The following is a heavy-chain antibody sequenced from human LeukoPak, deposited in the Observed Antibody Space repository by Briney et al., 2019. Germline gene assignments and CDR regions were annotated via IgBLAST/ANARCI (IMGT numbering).Heavy chain of an antibody. D-gene: IGHD3-10*01. CDR1: CYSINSGFY. V-gene: IGHV4-38-2*02. CDR2: IHHSGST. J-gene: IGHJ4*02. Sequence: PSETLSFTCTVSCYSINSGFYWGWIRQTTGKGLEWTGNIHHSGSTDYNPSLKSRVTISLDTSKNQFYLKLNSVTAADTAVYYCARGFRGPNFDYWGQGTLVTVSS. CDR3: ARGFRGPNFDY.